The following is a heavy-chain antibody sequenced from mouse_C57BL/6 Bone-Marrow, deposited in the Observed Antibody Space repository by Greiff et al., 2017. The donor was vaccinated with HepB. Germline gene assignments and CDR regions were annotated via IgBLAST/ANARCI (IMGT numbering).Heavy chain of an antibody. CDR1: GYTFTDYY. Sequence: VQVVESGAELVRPGASVKLSCKASGYTFTDYYINWVKQRPGQGLEWIARIYPGSGNTYYNEKFKGKATLTAEKSSSTAYMQLSSLTSEDSAVYFCARSYYYGSSYGYFDYWGQGTTLTVSS. V-gene: IGHV1-76*01. CDR2: IYPGSGNT. J-gene: IGHJ2*01. D-gene: IGHD1-1*01. CDR3: ARSYYYGSSYGYFDY.